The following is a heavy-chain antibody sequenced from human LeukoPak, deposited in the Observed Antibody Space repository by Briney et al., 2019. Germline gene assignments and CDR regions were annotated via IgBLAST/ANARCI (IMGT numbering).Heavy chain of an antibody. V-gene: IGHV4-61*02. CDR2: IYTSGST. CDR1: GGSISSGSYY. J-gene: IGHJ4*02. Sequence: SETLSLTCTVSGGSISSGSYYWSWIRRPAGKGLEWIGRIYTSGSTNYNPSLKSRVTISVDTSKNQFSLKLSSVTAADTAVYYCARGFYFDYWGQGTLVTVSS. CDR3: ARGFYFDY.